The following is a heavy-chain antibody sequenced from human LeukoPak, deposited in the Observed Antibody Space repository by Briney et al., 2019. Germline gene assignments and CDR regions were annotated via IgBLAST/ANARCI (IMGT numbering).Heavy chain of an antibody. CDR3: ARGIVVVPAATPKYYYGMDV. D-gene: IGHD2-2*01. Sequence: SQTLSLTCTVSGGSISSGGYYWSWIRQHPGKGLEWIGYIYYSGSTYYNPSLKSRVTISVDKSKNQFSLKLSSVTAADTAVYYCARGIVVVPAATPKYYYGMDVWGKGTTVTVSS. CDR2: IYYSGST. V-gene: IGHV4-31*03. CDR1: GGSISSGGYY. J-gene: IGHJ6*04.